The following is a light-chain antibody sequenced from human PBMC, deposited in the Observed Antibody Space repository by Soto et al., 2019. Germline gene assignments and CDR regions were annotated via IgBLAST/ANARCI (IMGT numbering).Light chain of an antibody. CDR2: STS. CDR1: SGSVSTSYY. V-gene: IGLV8-61*01. CDR3: VLYMGSGISV. Sequence: QTVVTQEPSFSVSPGGTVTLTCGLSSGSVSTSYYPSWYQQTPGQAPRTLIYSTSTRSSGVPDRFSGSILGNKAALTITGAQADDESDYYCVLYMGSGISVFGVGTKLTVL. J-gene: IGLJ3*02.